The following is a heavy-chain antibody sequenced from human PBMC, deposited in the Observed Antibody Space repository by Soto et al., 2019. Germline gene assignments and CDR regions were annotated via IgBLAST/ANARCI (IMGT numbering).Heavy chain of an antibody. J-gene: IGHJ4*02. Sequence: WGSLTLSCAASGFTFSSYARSWVRQAPGKGLEWVSAISGSGGSTYYADSVKGRFTISRDNSKNTLYLQMNSLRAEDTAVYYCAKLFLGRKRQWLVSEGNYWGQGTLVTVS. D-gene: IGHD6-19*01. CDR1: GFTFSSYA. V-gene: IGHV3-23*01. CDR3: AKLFLGRKRQWLVSEGNY. CDR2: ISGSGGST.